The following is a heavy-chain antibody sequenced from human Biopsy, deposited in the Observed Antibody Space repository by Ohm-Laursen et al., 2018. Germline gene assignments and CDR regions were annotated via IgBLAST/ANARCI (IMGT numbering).Heavy chain of an antibody. Sequence: SDTLSLTCAVYGGSLSGYYWNWIRQSPRKGLEWIGEINHRGFTSNNPSLKSRVTISVDTSKNQFSLKLGSVTAADTAVYYCAKNLAVSSYALDIWGQGTMVTVSS. CDR2: INHRGFT. D-gene: IGHD2/OR15-2a*01. CDR1: GGSLSGYY. J-gene: IGHJ3*02. CDR3: AKNLAVSSYALDI. V-gene: IGHV4-34*01.